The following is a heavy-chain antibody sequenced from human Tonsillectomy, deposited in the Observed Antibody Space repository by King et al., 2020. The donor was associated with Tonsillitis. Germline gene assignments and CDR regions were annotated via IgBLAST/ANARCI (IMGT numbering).Heavy chain of an antibody. CDR3: ARVAAYYDSWFDP. J-gene: IGHJ5*02. CDR2: IWYDGSNK. D-gene: IGHD3-22*01. Sequence: VQLVESGGGVVQPGRSLRLSCAASGFTFSSYGMHWVRQAPGKGLEWVAVIWYDGSNKYYADSVKGRFTISRDNSKNTLYLQLNSLRAADTAVYYCARVAAYYDSWFDPWGQGTLVTVSS. CDR1: GFTFSSYG. V-gene: IGHV3-33*01.